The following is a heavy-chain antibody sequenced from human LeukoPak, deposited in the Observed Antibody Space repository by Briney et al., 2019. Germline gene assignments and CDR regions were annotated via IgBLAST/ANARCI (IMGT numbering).Heavy chain of an antibody. CDR1: GGSISSSSYY. CDR2: IYYSGST. V-gene: IGHV4-39*07. Sequence: SETLSLTCTVSGGSISSSSYYWGWIRQPPGKGLEWIGSIYYSGSTYYNPSLKSRVTISVDTSKNQFSLKLSSVTAADTAVYFCARDQKYYYYMDVWGKGTTVTVSS. CDR3: ARDQKYYYYMDV. J-gene: IGHJ6*03.